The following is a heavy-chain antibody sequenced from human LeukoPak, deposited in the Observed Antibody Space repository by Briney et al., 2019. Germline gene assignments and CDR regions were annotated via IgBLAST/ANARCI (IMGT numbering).Heavy chain of an antibody. D-gene: IGHD6-6*01. V-gene: IGHV4-59*01. CDR2: IYYTGTT. J-gene: IGHJ4*02. CDR3: ARGYTSSSEPFDY. CDR1: GGSISIYY. Sequence: SETLSLTCSVSGGSISIYYWTWIRQIPGKGLEWIGYIYYTGTTNYNPLFESRATISVDTSKNQFSLKLTSVTAADTAVYYCARGYTSSSEPFDYWGQGTLVTVSS.